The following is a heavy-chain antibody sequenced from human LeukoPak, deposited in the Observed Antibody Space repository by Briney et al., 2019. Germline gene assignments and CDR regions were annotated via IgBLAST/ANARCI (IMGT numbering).Heavy chain of an antibody. V-gene: IGHV4-4*02. Sequence: SGTLSLTCAVSGDSMNSSDWWSWVRQSPGKGLEWIGEIYQGGRTNYKSSLKSRVSISVDKSRNQLSLKLTSVTAADTAVYYCARGDASGYPDYWGQGTLVTVSS. CDR1: GDSMNSSDW. CDR2: IYQGGRT. CDR3: ARGDASGYPDY. D-gene: IGHD3-22*01. J-gene: IGHJ4*02.